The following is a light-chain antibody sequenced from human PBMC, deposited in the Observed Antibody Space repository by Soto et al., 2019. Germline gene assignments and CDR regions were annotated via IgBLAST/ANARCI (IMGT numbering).Light chain of an antibody. Sequence: QSVLTQPPSVSGAPGQRDTISCTGSSSNIGANYDVHWYQHRPGTAPKLLIFGNTNRPSGVPDRFSGSKSGTSASLAITGLQAEDEGDYYCQSYDSTRSARYVFGTGTKVTVL. CDR1: SSNIGANYD. CDR2: GNT. V-gene: IGLV1-40*01. CDR3: QSYDSTRSARYV. J-gene: IGLJ1*01.